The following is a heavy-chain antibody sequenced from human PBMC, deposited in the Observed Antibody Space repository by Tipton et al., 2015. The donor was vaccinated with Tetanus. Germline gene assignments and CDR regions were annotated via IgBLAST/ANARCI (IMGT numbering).Heavy chain of an antibody. CDR2: LYADVDVA. J-gene: IGHJ4*02. D-gene: IGHD2-21*02. Sequence: SLRLSCAASGFTFKSYTLNWVRQAPGKGLEWVSVLYADVDVAYYADSVRGRFIISRDKSENTLYLQMNSLRAEDTATYYCARGMAEASNCGGDCYSDYWGQGTLVTVSS. CDR3: ARGMAEASNCGGDCYSDY. V-gene: IGHV3-23*03. CDR1: GFTFKSYT.